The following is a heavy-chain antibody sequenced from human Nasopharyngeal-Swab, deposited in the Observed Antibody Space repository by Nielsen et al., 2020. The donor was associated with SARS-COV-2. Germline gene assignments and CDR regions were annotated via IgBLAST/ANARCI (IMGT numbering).Heavy chain of an antibody. D-gene: IGHD6-13*01. Sequence: GESLKISCAASGFRFDSCAMSWVLQAPGKGLEWVSAIRGSGITTYYTDSVKGRFTISRDNSKNTVYLQMDSLRAEDAAIYYCAKDMAAGYFFDFWGQGTLVTVSS. V-gene: IGHV3-23*01. CDR1: GFRFDSCA. CDR3: AKDMAAGYFFDF. J-gene: IGHJ4*02. CDR2: IRGSGITT.